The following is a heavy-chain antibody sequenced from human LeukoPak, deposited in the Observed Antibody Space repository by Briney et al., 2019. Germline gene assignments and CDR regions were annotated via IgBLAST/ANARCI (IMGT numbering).Heavy chain of an antibody. CDR3: AKGLDYGDYGIDY. D-gene: IGHD4-17*01. CDR1: GFTVSSNY. V-gene: IGHV3-23*01. CDR2: ISGSGSST. Sequence: GGSLRLSCAASGFTVSSNYMSWVRQAPGKGLEWVSAISGSGSSTYYADSVMGRFTISRDNSKNTLYLQMNSLRAEDTAVYYCAKGLDYGDYGIDYWGQGTLVTVSS. J-gene: IGHJ4*02.